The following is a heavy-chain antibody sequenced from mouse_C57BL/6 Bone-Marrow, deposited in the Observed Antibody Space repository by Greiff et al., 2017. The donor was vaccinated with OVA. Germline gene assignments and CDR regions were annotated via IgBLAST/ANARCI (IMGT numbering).Heavy chain of an antibody. D-gene: IGHD2-12*01. CDR3: ESKGLRHSQEYYFDY. V-gene: IGHV1-72*01. CDR2: IDPNSGGT. J-gene: IGHJ2*01. Sequence: VQLQQSGAELVKPGASVKLSCKASGYTFTSYWMHWVKQRPGRGLEWIGRIDPNSGGTKYNEKFKSKATLTVDKPSSTAYMQLRSLTSEDSAGYYCESKGLRHSQEYYFDYWGQGTTLTVSS. CDR1: GYTFTSYW.